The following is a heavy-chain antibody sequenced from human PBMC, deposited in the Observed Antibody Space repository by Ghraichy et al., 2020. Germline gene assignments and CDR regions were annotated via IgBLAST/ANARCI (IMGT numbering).Heavy chain of an antibody. CDR3: ARFKHLAGGYGMDV. Sequence: ASVKVSCKVSGYTFTSYYIHWVRQAPGQGLEWMGIINPSGGSTSSAQKFQGRVTMTRDTPTSTVYMELSSLRSDDTAVYYCARFKHLAGGYGMDVWGQGTTFTFSS. CDR2: INPSGGST. J-gene: IGHJ6*02. D-gene: IGHD4-23*01. V-gene: IGHV1-46*01. CDR1: GYTFTSYY.